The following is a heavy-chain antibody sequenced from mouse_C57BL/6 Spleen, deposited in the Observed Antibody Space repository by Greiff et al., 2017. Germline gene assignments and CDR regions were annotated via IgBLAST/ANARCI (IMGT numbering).Heavy chain of an antibody. CDR3: AREGTTVVARSYWYFDV. J-gene: IGHJ1*03. CDR2: INPYNGGS. CDR1: GYTFTDYY. V-gene: IGHV1-22*01. Sequence: EVQLQQSGPELVKPGASVKMSCKASGYTFTDYYMHWVKQSHGKSLEWIGYINPYNGGSSYNQKFKGKATLTVNKSSSTAYMELRSLTSEDSAVXYCAREGTTVVARSYWYFDVWGTGTTVTVSS. D-gene: IGHD1-1*01.